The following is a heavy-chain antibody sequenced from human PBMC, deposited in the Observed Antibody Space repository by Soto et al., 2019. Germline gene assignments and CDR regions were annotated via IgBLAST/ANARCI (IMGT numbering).Heavy chain of an antibody. CDR2: FDPEDGET. J-gene: IGHJ3*02. CDR3: ATAPRITMIVVDKGAFDI. D-gene: IGHD3-22*01. V-gene: IGHV1-24*01. CDR1: GYTLTELS. Sequence: GASVKVSCKVSGYTLTELSMHWVRQAPGKGLEWMGGFDPEDGETIYAQKFQGRVTMTEDTSTDTAYMELSSLRSEDTAVYYCATAPRITMIVVDKGAFDIWGQGTMVTVSS.